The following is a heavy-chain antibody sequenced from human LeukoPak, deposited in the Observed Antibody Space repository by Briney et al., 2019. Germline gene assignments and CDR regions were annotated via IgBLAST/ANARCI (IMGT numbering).Heavy chain of an antibody. Sequence: GGSLRLSYAASGFTFSSYAMSWVRQAPGKGLEWVSAISGSGGSTYYADSVKGRFTISRDNSKNTLYLQMNSLRAEDTAVYYCAKDLGYYDSSGYFFDFDYWGQGTLVTVSS. D-gene: IGHD3-22*01. J-gene: IGHJ4*02. CDR3: AKDLGYYDSSGYFFDFDY. CDR1: GFTFSSYA. V-gene: IGHV3-23*01. CDR2: ISGSGGST.